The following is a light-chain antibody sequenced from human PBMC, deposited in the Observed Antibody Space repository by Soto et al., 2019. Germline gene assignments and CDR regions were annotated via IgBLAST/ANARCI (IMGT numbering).Light chain of an antibody. CDR2: GAA. J-gene: IGKJ1*01. CDR3: QQYNNWPPTWT. V-gene: IGKV3-15*01. Sequence: EIVMTQSPATLSVSPGERATLSCRASQSVSSNLAWYQQKPGQAPRLLIYGAAASATGIPARFSGSGSGTEFTLTISSLQSEDFAVYYCQQYNNWPPTWTFGQGTKVDI. CDR1: QSVSSN.